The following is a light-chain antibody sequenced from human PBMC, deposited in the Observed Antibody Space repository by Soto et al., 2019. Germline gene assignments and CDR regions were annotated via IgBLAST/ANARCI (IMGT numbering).Light chain of an antibody. V-gene: IGLV1-51*01. Sequence: QSVLTQPPSVSAAPGQKVTISCSGSWSNIGNYFVSWYQQFPGTAPKVLIYDNNKRSSGIPDRFSGSKSGTSATLGVTGLQTGDEADYYCGTWDASLPGEVFGGGTKLTVL. J-gene: IGLJ2*01. CDR2: DNN. CDR1: WSNIGNYF. CDR3: GTWDASLPGEV.